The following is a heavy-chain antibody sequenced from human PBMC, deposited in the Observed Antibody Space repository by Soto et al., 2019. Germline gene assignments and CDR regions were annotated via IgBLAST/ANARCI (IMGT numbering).Heavy chain of an antibody. D-gene: IGHD3-10*01. Sequence: SETLSLTCSVSGVSLTSYYWSWIRQTPGKTLEWIGCIFYNGTTNYNPSLKSRVTISLDMSKNQFSLKLNSVTAEDTAIYYCARGKGTHRYWGQGTLVTVSS. CDR1: GVSLTSYY. CDR2: IFYNGTT. CDR3: ARGKGTHRY. J-gene: IGHJ4*02. V-gene: IGHV4-59*01.